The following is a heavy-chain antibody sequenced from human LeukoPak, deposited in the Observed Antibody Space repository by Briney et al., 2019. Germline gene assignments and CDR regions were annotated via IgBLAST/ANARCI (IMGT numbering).Heavy chain of an antibody. CDR2: IYYSGST. V-gene: IGHV4-59*01. J-gene: IGHJ4*02. D-gene: IGHD6-19*01. CDR3: ARLAVAGKDFDY. CDR1: GGSISSYY. Sequence: SETLSLTCTVSGGSISSYYWSWIRQPPGKGLEWIGYIYYSGSTNYNPSLKSRVTISVDTSENQFSLKLSSVTAADTAVYYCARLAVAGKDFDYWGQGTLVTVSS.